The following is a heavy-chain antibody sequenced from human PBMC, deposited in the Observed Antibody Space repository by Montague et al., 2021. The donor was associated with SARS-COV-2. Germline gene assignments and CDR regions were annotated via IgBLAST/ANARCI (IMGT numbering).Heavy chain of an antibody. Sequence: SLRLSCAASGSTFSSYAMHWVRQAPGKGLEWVAVISYDGSNKYYADSVKGRFTISRDNSKNTLYLQMNSLRAEDTAVYYCARDLAVVAATPFDYWGQGTLVTVSS. D-gene: IGHD2-15*01. CDR1: GSTFSSYA. J-gene: IGHJ4*02. CDR3: ARDLAVVAATPFDY. V-gene: IGHV3-30*04. CDR2: ISYDGSNK.